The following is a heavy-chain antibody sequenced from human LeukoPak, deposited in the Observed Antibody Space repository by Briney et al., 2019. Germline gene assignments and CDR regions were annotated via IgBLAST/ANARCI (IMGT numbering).Heavy chain of an antibody. Sequence: GSLILSCAASGFTVSSNYMSWVRQAPGKGLEWVSVIYSGGSTYYADSVKGRFNISRENSKNTLYLQMNSLRAEDTAVYYCAREGGSWFDYWGQGTLVTVSS. J-gene: IGHJ4*02. V-gene: IGHV3-66*01. CDR2: IYSGGST. CDR1: GFTVSSNY. CDR3: AREGGSWFDY. D-gene: IGHD2-15*01.